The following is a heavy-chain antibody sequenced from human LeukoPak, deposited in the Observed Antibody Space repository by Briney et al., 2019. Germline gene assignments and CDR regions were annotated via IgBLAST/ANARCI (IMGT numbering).Heavy chain of an antibody. CDR1: GGTFSSYA. Sequence: ASVKVSCKASGGTFSSYAISWVRQAPGQGLEWMGRIIPILGIANYAQKFQGRVTITADKSTSTAYMELSSLRSEDTAVYYCASQWGYGSGSYPGVIDYWGQGTLVTVSS. CDR3: ASQWGYGSGSYPGVIDY. CDR2: IIPILGIA. V-gene: IGHV1-69*04. J-gene: IGHJ4*02. D-gene: IGHD3-10*01.